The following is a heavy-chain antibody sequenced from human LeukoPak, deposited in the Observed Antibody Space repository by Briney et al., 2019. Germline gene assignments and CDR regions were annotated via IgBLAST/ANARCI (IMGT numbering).Heavy chain of an antibody. V-gene: IGHV4-30-4*01. CDR1: GGSISSGDYY. CDR3: ARHYGGYNLTPFDY. CDR2: IYYSGST. D-gene: IGHD5-24*01. Sequence: SETLSSTCTVSGGSISSGDYYWSWIRQPPGKGLEWIGYIYYSGSTNFNPSLKSRVTISVDTSKNQFSLRLRSVTAADTAVYYCARHYGGYNLTPFDYWGQGTLVTASS. J-gene: IGHJ4*02.